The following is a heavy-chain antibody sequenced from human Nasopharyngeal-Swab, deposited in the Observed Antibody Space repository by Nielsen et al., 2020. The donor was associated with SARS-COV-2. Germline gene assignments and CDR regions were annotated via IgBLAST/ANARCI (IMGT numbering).Heavy chain of an antibody. Sequence: SETLSLTCTVSGGPISSYYWSWIRQSPGKGLEWIGYFYYSGITNYNPSLKSRFTILLDTSKNQFSLKLNSVTAADTAVYYRAREVVGGLVDSWGQGTLVTVSS. D-gene: IGHD1-26*01. J-gene: IGHJ4*02. CDR1: GGPISSYY. CDR3: AREVVGGLVDS. V-gene: IGHV4-59*12. CDR2: FYYSGIT.